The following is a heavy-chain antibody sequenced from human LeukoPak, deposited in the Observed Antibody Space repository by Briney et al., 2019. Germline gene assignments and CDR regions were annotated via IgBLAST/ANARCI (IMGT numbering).Heavy chain of an antibody. J-gene: IGHJ4*02. CDR3: ARVSVGRYYFDN. CDR1: GFTFSSYW. V-gene: IGHV3-74*01. D-gene: IGHD3-3*02. Sequence: GGSLRLSCAASGFTFSSYWMHWVRQAPGKGLVWVSRINPDGSTTSYADSVKGRFTISRDSAENTLYLQMNSLRAEDTAVYYCARVSVGRYYFDNWGQGTPVTVS. CDR2: INPDGSTT.